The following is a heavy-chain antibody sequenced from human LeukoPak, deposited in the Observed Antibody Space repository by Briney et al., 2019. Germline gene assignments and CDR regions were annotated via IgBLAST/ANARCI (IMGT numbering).Heavy chain of an antibody. D-gene: IGHD3-3*01. CDR1: GFTFSSYG. Sequence: GGSLRLSCAASGFTFSSYGMHWVRQAPGKGLEWVAFIRYDGSNKYYADSVKGRFTISRDNSKNTLYLQMNSLRAEDTAVYYCARLQYDFWSGYFDYWGQGTLATVSS. CDR3: ARLQYDFWSGYFDY. V-gene: IGHV3-30*02. J-gene: IGHJ4*02. CDR2: IRYDGSNK.